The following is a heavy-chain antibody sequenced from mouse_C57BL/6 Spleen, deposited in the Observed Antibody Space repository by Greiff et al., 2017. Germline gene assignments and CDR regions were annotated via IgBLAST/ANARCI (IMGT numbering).Heavy chain of an antibody. CDR1: GYAFSSYW. CDR3: ARRTTEGFDY. CDR2: IYPGDGDT. Sequence: VKLQESGAELVKPGASVKISCKASGYAFSSYWMNWVKQRPGKGLEWIGQIYPGDGDTNYNGKFKGKATLTADKSSSTAYMQLSSLTSEDSAVYFCARRTTEGFDYWGQGTTLTVSS. D-gene: IGHD1-1*01. J-gene: IGHJ2*01. V-gene: IGHV1-80*01.